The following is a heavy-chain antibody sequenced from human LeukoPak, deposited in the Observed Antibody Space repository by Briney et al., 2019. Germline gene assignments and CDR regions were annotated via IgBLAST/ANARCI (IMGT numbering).Heavy chain of an antibody. Sequence: ASVKVSCKASGYTFTSYGISWVRQAPGQGLEWMGWISAYNGNTNYAQKLRGRVTMTTDTSTSTAYMELGSLRSDDTAVYYCARVSRQWWPFDYWGQGTLVTVSS. CDR3: ARVSRQWWPFDY. V-gene: IGHV1-18*01. D-gene: IGHD2-15*01. CDR2: ISAYNGNT. CDR1: GYTFTSYG. J-gene: IGHJ4*02.